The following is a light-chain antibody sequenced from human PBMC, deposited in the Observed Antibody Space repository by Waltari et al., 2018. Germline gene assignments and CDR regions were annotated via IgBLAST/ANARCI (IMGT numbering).Light chain of an antibody. J-gene: IGLJ2*01. Sequence: SSELTQDPTVSVALGQTVRITCQGDSLRRYYPSWYQKRPVTATILVFYGQSSRPSVIPDRFSGSISGNTASLTITGAQAEDEADYYCHSRDSSSTRFFGGGTRLTV. CDR1: SLRRYY. CDR2: GQS. CDR3: HSRDSSSTRF. V-gene: IGLV3-19*01.